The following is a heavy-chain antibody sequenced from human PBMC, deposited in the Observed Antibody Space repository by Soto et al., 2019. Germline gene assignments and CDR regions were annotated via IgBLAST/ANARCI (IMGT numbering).Heavy chain of an antibody. J-gene: IGHJ4*02. CDR3: ARTGDFWSGYNQFDY. D-gene: IGHD3-3*01. V-gene: IGHV1-18*01. CDR2: ISAYNGNT. Sequence: ASVKVSCKASGYTFTSYGISWVRQAPGQGLEWMGWISAYNGNTNYAQKLQGRVTMTTDTSTSTAYMELRSLRSDDTAVYYCARTGDFWSGYNQFDYWGQGTLVTVSS. CDR1: GYTFTSYG.